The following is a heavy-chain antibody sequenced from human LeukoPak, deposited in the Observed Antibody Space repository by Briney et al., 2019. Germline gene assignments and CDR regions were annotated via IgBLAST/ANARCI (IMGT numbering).Heavy chain of an antibody. V-gene: IGHV3-23*01. J-gene: IGHJ4*02. CDR2: IISGGGNT. CDR1: GLTFSIYA. Sequence: GGTLRLSCEASGLTFSIYAMSWVPEAPGKGLVDGAAIISGGGNTYYADFMRGWFSIARDNSKSMLYLEMSSLRADDTAVYYCAKVAARRDYEAYFEYWGQGTQVTVSS. D-gene: IGHD5-24*01. CDR3: AKVAARRDYEAYFEY.